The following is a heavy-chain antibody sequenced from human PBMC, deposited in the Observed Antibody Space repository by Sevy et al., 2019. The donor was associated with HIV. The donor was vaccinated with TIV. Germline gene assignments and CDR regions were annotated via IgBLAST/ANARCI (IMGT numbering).Heavy chain of an antibody. Sequence: GGSLRLSCTSSGFTFGDYAMSWXRQAPGKGLEWVAFIRRNSHEPYGGTTEYAASVKGRFTISRDDSKSIAYLQMNSLKTEDTAVYYCTRPLATADTPEYFFDYWGQGILVTVSS. D-gene: IGHD5-12*01. CDR3: TRPLATADTPEYFFDY. V-gene: IGHV3-49*03. CDR1: GFTFGDYA. J-gene: IGHJ4*02. CDR2: IRRNSHEPYGGTT.